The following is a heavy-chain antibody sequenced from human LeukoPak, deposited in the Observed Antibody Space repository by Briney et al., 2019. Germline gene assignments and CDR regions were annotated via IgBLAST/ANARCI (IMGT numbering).Heavy chain of an antibody. CDR1: GFTFSSYA. CDR3: AKAKSPYYYYYGMDV. CDR2: ISGSGGST. J-gene: IGHJ6*02. V-gene: IGHV3-23*01. Sequence: GGSLRLSCAASGFTFSSYAMSWVRQAPGKGLEWVSAISGSGGSTYYADSVKGRFTISRDNSKNTLYLQMNSLRAEDTAVYYCAKAKSPYYYYYGMDVWGQGTTVTVSS.